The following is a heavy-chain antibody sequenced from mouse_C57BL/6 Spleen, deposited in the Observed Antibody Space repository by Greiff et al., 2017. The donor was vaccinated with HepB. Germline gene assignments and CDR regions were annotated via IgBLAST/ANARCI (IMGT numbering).Heavy chain of an antibody. CDR3: ARGERYGSSWFAY. D-gene: IGHD1-1*01. Sequence: EVQLVESGGGLVKPGGSLKLSCAASGFTFSDYGMHWVRQAPEKGLEWVAYISRGSSTIYYADTVKGRFTISRDNAKNTLFLQMTSLRAEDTAMYYGARGERYGSSWFAYWGQGTLVTVAA. J-gene: IGHJ3*01. CDR2: ISRGSSTI. V-gene: IGHV5-17*01. CDR1: GFTFSDYG.